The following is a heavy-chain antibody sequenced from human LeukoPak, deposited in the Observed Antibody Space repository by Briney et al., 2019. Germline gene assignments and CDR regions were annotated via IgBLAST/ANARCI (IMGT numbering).Heavy chain of an antibody. CDR3: AREAESYYDSTGYYDVFDI. Sequence: PSETLSLTCAVYGGSFNGYYWSWIRQPPGKGLEWIGEINHSGSTYYNPSLKSRVTISVDTSKNQFSLKLSSVTAADTAVYYCAREAESYYDSTGYYDVFDIWNEGTMVSVSS. CDR1: GGSFNGYY. J-gene: IGHJ3*02. V-gene: IGHV4-34*01. D-gene: IGHD3-22*01. CDR2: INHSGST.